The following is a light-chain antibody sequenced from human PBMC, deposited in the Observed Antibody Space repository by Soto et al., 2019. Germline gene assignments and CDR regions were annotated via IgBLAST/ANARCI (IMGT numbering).Light chain of an antibody. CDR3: SSYTTSSTYV. J-gene: IGLJ1*01. V-gene: IGLV2-14*01. CDR1: SSDVGGYNY. Sequence: QYVLTQPASVSGSPGQSITISCTGTSSDVGGYNYVSWHQQHPGKVPKLMIYDVSYRPSGVSNRFSGSKSGNTASLTISGLQAEDEADYYCSSYTTSSTYVFGTGTKVTVL. CDR2: DVS.